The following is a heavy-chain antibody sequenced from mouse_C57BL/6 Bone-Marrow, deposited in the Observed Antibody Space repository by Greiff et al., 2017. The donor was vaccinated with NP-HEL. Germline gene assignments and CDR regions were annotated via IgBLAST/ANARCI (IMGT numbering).Heavy chain of an antibody. CDR1: GYTFTDYY. D-gene: IGHD1-1*01. V-gene: IGHV1-19*01. Sequence: EVQLQQSGPVLVKPGASVKMSCKASGYTFTDYYMNWVKQSHGKSLEWIGVINPYNGGTSYNQKFKGKATLTVDKSSSTAYMELNSLTSEDSAVYYCARSSSTVVATGAMDYWGQGTSVTVSS. CDR2: INPYNGGT. CDR3: ARSSSTVVATGAMDY. J-gene: IGHJ4*01.